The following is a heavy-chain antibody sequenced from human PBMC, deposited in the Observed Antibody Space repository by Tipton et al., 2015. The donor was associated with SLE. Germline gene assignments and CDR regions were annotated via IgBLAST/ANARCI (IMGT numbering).Heavy chain of an antibody. J-gene: IGHJ2*01. Sequence: TLSLTCTVSGGSISFDYWSWIRQSAGRGLEGIGRIYSSGDREYNPSLRSRVTMSIDASQNRVSLRLKSVSAADTAVYYCARGSDGEYVRYFDVWGPGTLVTVSS. CDR3: ARGSDGEYVRYFDV. D-gene: IGHD4-17*01. CDR2: IYSSGDR. V-gene: IGHV4-4*07. CDR1: GGSISFDY.